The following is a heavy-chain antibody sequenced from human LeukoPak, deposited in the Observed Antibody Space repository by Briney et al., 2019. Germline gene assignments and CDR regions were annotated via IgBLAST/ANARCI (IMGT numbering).Heavy chain of an antibody. D-gene: IGHD2-2*01. CDR3: ASPGYCISTSCYGGAFDI. CDR1: GYTFTSYY. CDR2: INPSGGST. J-gene: IGHJ3*02. V-gene: IGHV1-46*01. Sequence: ASVKVSCKASGYTFTSYYMYWVRKAPGQGLEWMGIINPSGGSTNYAQKVQGRVTMTRDTSTSTVYMELSSLRSEDTAVYYWASPGYCISTSCYGGAFDIWGQGTMVTVYS.